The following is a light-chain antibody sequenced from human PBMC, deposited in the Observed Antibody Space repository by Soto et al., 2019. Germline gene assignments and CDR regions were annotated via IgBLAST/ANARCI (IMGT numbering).Light chain of an antibody. V-gene: IGLV2-14*01. Sequence: QSALTQPASVSGSPGQSITISCTGTSSDVGGYNYVSWYQQHPGKAPKLMIYAVSNRPSGVSNRFSGSKSGNTATLTISGLQAEDEADYYCGSYTVSGTDVFGTGTKVTVL. CDR1: SSDVGGYNY. CDR3: GSYTVSGTDV. CDR2: AVS. J-gene: IGLJ1*01.